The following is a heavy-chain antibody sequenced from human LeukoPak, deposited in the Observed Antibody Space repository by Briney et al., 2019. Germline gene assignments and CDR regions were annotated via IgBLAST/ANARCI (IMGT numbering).Heavy chain of an antibody. J-gene: IGHJ4*02. CDR2: IYSGGST. Sequence: PGGSLRLSCAASGFTVSSNYMSWVRQAPGKGLEWVSVIYSGGSTYYADSVKGRFTISRDNSMNTLYLQMNSLRAEDTAVYYCARVDSGYDWTPDYWGQGTLVTVSS. CDR3: ARVDSGYDWTPDY. D-gene: IGHD5-12*01. V-gene: IGHV3-53*01. CDR1: GFTVSSNY.